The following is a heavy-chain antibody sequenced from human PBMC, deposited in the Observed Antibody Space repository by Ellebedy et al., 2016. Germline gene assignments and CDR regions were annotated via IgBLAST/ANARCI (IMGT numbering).Heavy chain of an antibody. J-gene: IGHJ2*01. CDR2: IHPSGGST. CDR3: ARGGVYSPNWYIDV. Sequence: ASVKVSXKASGYTSSRFHVYWVRQPPGQGLEWMGVIHPSGGSTSYAQNFQGRVTMTTDTSTSTVYMDLSSLTSADTAMYYCARGGVYSPNWYIDVWGRGTLVTVSS. V-gene: IGHV1-46*01. CDR1: GYTSSRFH. D-gene: IGHD5/OR15-5a*01.